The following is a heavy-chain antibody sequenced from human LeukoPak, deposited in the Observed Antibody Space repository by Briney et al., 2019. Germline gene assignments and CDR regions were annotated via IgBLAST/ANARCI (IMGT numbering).Heavy chain of an antibody. J-gene: IGHJ4*02. V-gene: IGHV4-59*01. CDR1: GGSINGYY. D-gene: IGHD4-17*01. CDR2: VYYSAST. CDR3: ARGIMTTVPTFDC. Sequence: NASETLSLTCTVSGGSINGYYWSWIRQPPGKGLEWIGYVYYSASTNYNPSLKSRVTISVDTSKKQFSLRLSSVTAAETAVYYCARGIMTTVPTFDCWGQGTLVTVSS.